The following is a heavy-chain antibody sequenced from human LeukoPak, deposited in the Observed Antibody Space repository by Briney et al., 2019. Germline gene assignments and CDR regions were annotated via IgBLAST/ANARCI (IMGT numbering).Heavy chain of an antibody. CDR3: TREYCSSTSCYNY. CDR1: GFTFSGSA. CDR2: IRGKANSYST. Sequence: QAGGSLRLSCAASGFTFSGSAMHWVRQAPGKGLEWVGRIRGKANSYSTAYAASVKGRFTSSRDDSKNTAYLQMNSPKTEDTAVYYCTREYCSSTSCYNYWGQGTLVTVSS. V-gene: IGHV3-73*01. J-gene: IGHJ4*02. D-gene: IGHD2-2*02.